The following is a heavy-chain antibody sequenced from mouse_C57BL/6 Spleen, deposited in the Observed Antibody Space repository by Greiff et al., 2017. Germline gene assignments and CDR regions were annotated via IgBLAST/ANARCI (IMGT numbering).Heavy chain of an antibody. CDR3: GRGMGNSYWYFDV. D-gene: IGHD2-1*01. CDR2: ISRGSSTI. V-gene: IGHV5-17*01. Sequence: EVQLVESGGGLVKPGGSLKLSCAASGFTFSDYGMHWVRQAPEKGLEWVAYISRGSSTIYYADTVKGRFTISRDNAKNTLFLQMTSLRSEDTAMYYCGRGMGNSYWYFDVWGTGTTVTVSS. CDR1: GFTFSDYG. J-gene: IGHJ1*03.